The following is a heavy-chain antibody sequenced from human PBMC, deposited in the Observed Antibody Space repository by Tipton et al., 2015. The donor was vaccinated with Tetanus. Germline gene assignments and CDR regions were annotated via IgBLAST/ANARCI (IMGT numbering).Heavy chain of an antibody. Sequence: QLVQSGAEVKKPWESLKISCKGSGCSFTSYWIGWVRQMPGKGLEWMGIIYPGDSDTRYSPSFQGQVTISADKSISTAYLQWSSLKASDTAMYYCARHPLHYYDSSGYYWADYWGQGTLVTVSS. D-gene: IGHD3-22*01. CDR3: ARHPLHYYDSSGYYWADY. CDR2: IYPGDSDT. V-gene: IGHV5-51*01. J-gene: IGHJ4*02. CDR1: GCSFTSYW.